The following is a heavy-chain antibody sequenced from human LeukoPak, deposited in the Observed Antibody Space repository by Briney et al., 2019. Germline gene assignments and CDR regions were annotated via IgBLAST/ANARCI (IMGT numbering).Heavy chain of an antibody. CDR1: GSSCSSYW. D-gene: IGHD2-2*01. CDR2: IYPGDSNT. Sequence: ICCIAAGSSCSSYWICCGRQMPGKGVEGMGIIYPGDSNTRYSPSFQGQVTISADKSISTAYLQWSNPKASDTAMYYCARHHCSSTSCYPDIWGQGTMVTVSS. J-gene: IGHJ3*02. V-gene: IGHV5-51*01. CDR3: ARHHCSSTSCYPDI.